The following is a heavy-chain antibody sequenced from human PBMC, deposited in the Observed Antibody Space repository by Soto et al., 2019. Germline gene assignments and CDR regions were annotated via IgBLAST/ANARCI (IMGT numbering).Heavy chain of an antibody. D-gene: IGHD1-7*01. V-gene: IGHV3-23*01. CDR1: GFTFSSYA. CDR2: ISGSGGST. CDR3: AKDPRYNWNFGGMDV. Sequence: GGSLRLSCAASGFTFSSYAMSWVRQAPGKGLEWVSAISGSGGSTYYADSVKGRFTISRDNSKNTLYLQMNSLRAEDTAVYYCAKDPRYNWNFGGMDVWGQGTTVTVSS. J-gene: IGHJ6*02.